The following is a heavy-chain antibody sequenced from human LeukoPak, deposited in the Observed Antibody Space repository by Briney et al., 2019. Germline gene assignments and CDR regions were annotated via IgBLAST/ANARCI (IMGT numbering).Heavy chain of an antibody. D-gene: IGHD3-3*02. CDR2: IIDTGST. CDR1: GGSFSGYY. J-gene: IGHJ4*02. CDR3: ARLRRLAIIDY. V-gene: IGHV4-34*12. Sequence: SETLSLTCAVYGGSFSGYYWTWIRQPPGKGLEWIGEIIDTGSTKYNSSLKSRVTISVDTSKNQFSLSLDSVTAADTAVYYCARLRRLAIIDYWGQGTLVTVSS.